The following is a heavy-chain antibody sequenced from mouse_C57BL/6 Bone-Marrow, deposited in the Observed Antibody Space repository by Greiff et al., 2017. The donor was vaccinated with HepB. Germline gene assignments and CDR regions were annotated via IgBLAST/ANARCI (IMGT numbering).Heavy chain of an antibody. CDR3: ARQGIYYYGSSYGYAMDY. CDR1: GFTFSSYG. V-gene: IGHV5-6*01. CDR2: ISSGGSYT. D-gene: IGHD1-1*01. J-gene: IGHJ4*01. Sequence: EVKLVESGGDLVKPGGSLKLSCAASGFTFSSYGMSWVRQTPDKRLEWVATISSGGSYTYYPDSVKGRFTISRDNAKNTLYLQMSSLKSEDTAMYYCARQGIYYYGSSYGYAMDYWGQGTSVTVSS.